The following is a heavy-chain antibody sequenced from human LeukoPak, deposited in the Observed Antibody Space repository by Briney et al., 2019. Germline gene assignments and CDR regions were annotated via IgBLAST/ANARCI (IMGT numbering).Heavy chain of an antibody. D-gene: IGHD3-10*01. CDR2: ISGSGTTT. CDR1: GFTFSSYA. CDR3: AKAGHYGSGSYYSDY. V-gene: IGHV3-23*01. J-gene: IGHJ4*02. Sequence: GGSLRLSCAASGFTFSSYAMTWVRQAPGRGLEWLSTISGSGTTTYYVDSVKGRFTVSRDNSKNTLYLQMSSLRAGDTAVYYCAKAGHYGSGSYYSDYWGRGTLVTVSP.